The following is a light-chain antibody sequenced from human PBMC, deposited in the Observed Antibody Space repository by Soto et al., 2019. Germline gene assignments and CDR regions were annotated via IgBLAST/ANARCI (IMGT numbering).Light chain of an antibody. V-gene: IGKV3-20*01. Sequence: EIVLPQSPGTLSLSPGERATLSCRASQSVSSSYLAWYQQKPGQAPRLLIYGASSRATGIPDRFSGSGSGTDFTLTISRLEPEDFAVYYCQQYGSSSWPFGQGNKVEIK. CDR2: GAS. J-gene: IGKJ1*01. CDR3: QQYGSSSWP. CDR1: QSVSSSY.